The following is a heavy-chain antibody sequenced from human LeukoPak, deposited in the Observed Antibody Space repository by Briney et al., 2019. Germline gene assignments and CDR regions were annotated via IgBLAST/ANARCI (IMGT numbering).Heavy chain of an antibody. D-gene: IGHD5-12*01. V-gene: IGHV1-8*01. CDR2: MNPYSGNT. Sequence: ASVKVSCKASGYTFTGYDINWVRQATGQWPEWMGWMNPYSGNTVYAQKFEGRVTMTRDNSMTTAYMELKSLRSEDTAVYYCVRRLDTIEFDPWGQGTRVTVSS. J-gene: IGHJ5*02. CDR3: VRRLDTIEFDP. CDR1: GYTFTGYD.